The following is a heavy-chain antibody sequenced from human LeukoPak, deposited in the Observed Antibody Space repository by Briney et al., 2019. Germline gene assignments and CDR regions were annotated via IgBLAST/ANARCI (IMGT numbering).Heavy chain of an antibody. CDR1: GFTFSSYW. J-gene: IGHJ6*03. CDR3: ARAEDCSGGSCYGTDYYYYYMDV. Sequence: GGSLRLSCAASGFTFSSYWMSWVRQAPGKGLEWVANIKQDGSEKYYVDSVKGRFTISRDNAKNSLYLQMNSLRAEDTAVYYCARAEDCSGGSCYGTDYYYYYMDVWGKGTTVTVSS. CDR2: IKQDGSEK. D-gene: IGHD2-15*01. V-gene: IGHV3-7*01.